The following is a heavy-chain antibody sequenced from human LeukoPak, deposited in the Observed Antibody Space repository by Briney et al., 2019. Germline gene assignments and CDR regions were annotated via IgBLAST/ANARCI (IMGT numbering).Heavy chain of an antibody. CDR3: ARGRPHTSVAGCFDY. D-gene: IGHD6-19*01. CDR1: GFTFSSYG. V-gene: IGHV3-53*01. Sequence: GGSLRLSCAVSGFTFSSYGMSWVRQAPGKGLEWVSVIYSGGSTYYADSVKGRFTISRDNSKNTLYLQMNSLRAEDTAVYYCARGRPHTSVAGCFDYWGQGTLVTVSS. J-gene: IGHJ4*02. CDR2: IYSGGST.